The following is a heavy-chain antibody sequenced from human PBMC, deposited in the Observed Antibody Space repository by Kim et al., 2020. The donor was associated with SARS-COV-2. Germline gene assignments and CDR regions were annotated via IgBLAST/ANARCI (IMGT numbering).Heavy chain of an antibody. V-gene: IGHV4-59*01. Sequence: LKSRVTISVDTSKNQFSLKLSSVTAADTAVYYCARLTSYCGGDCPLLVDYWGQGTLVTVSS. J-gene: IGHJ4*02. D-gene: IGHD2-21*02. CDR3: ARLTSYCGGDCPLLVDY.